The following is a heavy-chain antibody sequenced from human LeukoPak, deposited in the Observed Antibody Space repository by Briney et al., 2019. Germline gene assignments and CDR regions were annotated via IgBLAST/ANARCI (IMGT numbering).Heavy chain of an antibody. J-gene: IGHJ1*01. V-gene: IGHV3-7*01. CDR3: ATNSDYLFEY. Sequence: GGSLRLSCAASRFPFSSHWMSWLRQAPGGGLEGVANIEKDGSKKNYVGHVKGRFTISRDNAKNSLFLQMNSLRDEDTAVYYCATNSDYLFEYGGQGTLVTVSS. CDR1: RFPFSSHW. CDR2: IEKDGSKK. D-gene: IGHD3-22*01.